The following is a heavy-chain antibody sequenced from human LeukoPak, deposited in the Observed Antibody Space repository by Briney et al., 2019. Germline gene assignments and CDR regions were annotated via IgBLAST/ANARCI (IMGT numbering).Heavy chain of an antibody. CDR1: GFTFSSYA. CDR3: AKDSSFHGWLYYFDY. CDR2: ISGSGFT. D-gene: IGHD5-12*01. J-gene: IGHJ4*02. V-gene: IGHV3-23*01. Sequence: PGGSLRLSCAASGFTFSSYAMSWVRQAPGKGLEWVSAISGSGFTYYADSVKGRFTISRDNSKNTLYLQMNSLRAEDTAVYYCAKDSSFHGWLYYFDYWGQGTLVTVPS.